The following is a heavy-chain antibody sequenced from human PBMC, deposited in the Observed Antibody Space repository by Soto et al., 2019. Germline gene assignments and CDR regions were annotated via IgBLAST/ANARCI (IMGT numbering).Heavy chain of an antibody. V-gene: IGHV3-74*01. Sequence: EVQLVESGGGVVQPGGSLRLSCTASGFTLNTHWMHWVRQAPGKGLVWVSRIYFVGITTNYADSVKGRLTVSRDNAKNTVYLHVNTLRDEDTAVYYCARGGAMGVDYWGQGTLVTVSS. J-gene: IGHJ4*02. CDR3: ARGGAMGVDY. CDR1: GFTLNTHW. D-gene: IGHD1-26*01. CDR2: IYFVGITT.